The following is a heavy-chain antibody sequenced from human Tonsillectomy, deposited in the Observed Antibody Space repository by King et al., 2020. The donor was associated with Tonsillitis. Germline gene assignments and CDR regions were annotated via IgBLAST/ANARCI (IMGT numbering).Heavy chain of an antibody. CDR2: IYHSGST. J-gene: IGHJ4*02. Sequence: QLQESGSGLVKPSQTLSLTCAVSGGSISSGDYSWRWIRQPPGKGLEWIGYIYHSGSTYYNPSLKSRVTISVDRSKNQFSLKLSSVTAADTAVYYCARAARELSGYFFDYWGQGTLVTVSS. V-gene: IGHV4-30-2*01. CDR3: ARAARELSGYFFDY. D-gene: IGHD3-22*01. CDR1: GGSISSGDYS.